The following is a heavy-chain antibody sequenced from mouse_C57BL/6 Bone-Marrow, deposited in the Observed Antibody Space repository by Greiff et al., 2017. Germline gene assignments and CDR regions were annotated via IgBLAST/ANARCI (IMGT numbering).Heavy chain of an antibody. CDR2: IYPRSGNT. Sequence: QVQLKQSGAELARPGASVKLSCKASGYTFTSYGISWVKQRTGQGLEWIGEIYPRSGNTYYNEKFKGKATLTADKSSSTAYMVLRSLTSEDSAVYFCAISAPPLLSSYAMDYWGQGTSVTVSS. CDR1: GYTFTSYG. V-gene: IGHV1-81*01. D-gene: IGHD2-10*01. CDR3: AISAPPLLSSYAMDY. J-gene: IGHJ4*01.